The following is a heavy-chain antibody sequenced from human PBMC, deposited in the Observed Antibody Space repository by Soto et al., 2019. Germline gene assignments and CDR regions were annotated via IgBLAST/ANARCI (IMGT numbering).Heavy chain of an antibody. D-gene: IGHD3-22*01. Sequence: ASVKVSCKTSGYTFSNYGITWVRQAPGQPLEWLGWISLYSDGTNYAQKFQGRVTMTTDTSTSTAYMELSSLRSDDTAVYYCASASYYYDSSGYSDAFDIWGQGTMVTVSS. J-gene: IGHJ3*02. CDR2: ISLYSDGT. V-gene: IGHV1-18*01. CDR3: ASASYYYDSSGYSDAFDI. CDR1: GYTFSNYG.